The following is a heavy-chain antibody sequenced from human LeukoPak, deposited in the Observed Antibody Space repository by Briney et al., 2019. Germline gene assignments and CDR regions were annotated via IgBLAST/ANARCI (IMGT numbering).Heavy chain of an antibody. CDR2: IYYSGST. V-gene: IGHV4-39*07. CDR1: GGSISSYY. CDR3: ASDSTPDDPDYYDSSGYIN. J-gene: IGHJ4*02. D-gene: IGHD3-22*01. Sequence: SETMSLTCTVSGGSISSYYWGWIRQPPGKGLEWIGSIYYSGSTYYNPSLKSRVTISVDTSKNQFSLKLSSVTAADTAVYYCASDSTPDDPDYYDSSGYINWGQGTLVTVSS.